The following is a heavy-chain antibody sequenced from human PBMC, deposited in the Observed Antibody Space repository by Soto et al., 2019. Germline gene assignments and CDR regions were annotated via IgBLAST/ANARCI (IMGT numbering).Heavy chain of an antibody. D-gene: IGHD3-22*01. V-gene: IGHV4-31*03. CDR2: IYYSGST. Sequence: SETLSLTCTVSGGSISIGGYYWSCIRQHPGKGLEWIGYIYYSGSTYYNPSLKSRVTISVDTSKNQFSLKLSSVTAADTAVYYCARMRATTYYYDSSGFDYWGQGTLVTVSS. CDR1: GGSISIGGYY. J-gene: IGHJ4*02. CDR3: ARMRATTYYYDSSGFDY.